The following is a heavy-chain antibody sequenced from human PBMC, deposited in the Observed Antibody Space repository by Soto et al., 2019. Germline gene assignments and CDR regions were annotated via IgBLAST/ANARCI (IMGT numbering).Heavy chain of an antibody. CDR1: GYTFTGCY. J-gene: IGHJ6*02. CDR3: ARSGMGWYYYGMDV. CDR2: INPNSGGT. Sequence: ASVKVSCKASGYTFTGCYMHWVRQAPGQGLEWMGWINPNSGGTNYAQKFQGRVTMTRDTSISTAYMELSRLRSDDTAVYYCARSGMGWYYYGMDVWGQGTTVTVSS. D-gene: IGHD3-10*01. V-gene: IGHV1-2*02.